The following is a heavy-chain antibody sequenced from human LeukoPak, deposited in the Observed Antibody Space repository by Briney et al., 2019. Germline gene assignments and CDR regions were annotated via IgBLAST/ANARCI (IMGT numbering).Heavy chain of an antibody. CDR1: GYTFTSNY. J-gene: IGHJ4*02. Sequence: ASVKVSCKAFGYTFTSNYMHWVRQAPGQGPEWMGVISPSGGSTNYAQKFQGRVTLTRDVSTSTVYMGLSSLRSEGTAVYYCARDHVGERLVVGVNLDYWGQGTLVTVSS. V-gene: IGHV1-46*01. CDR2: ISPSGGST. CDR3: ARDHVGERLVVGVNLDY. D-gene: IGHD2-8*02.